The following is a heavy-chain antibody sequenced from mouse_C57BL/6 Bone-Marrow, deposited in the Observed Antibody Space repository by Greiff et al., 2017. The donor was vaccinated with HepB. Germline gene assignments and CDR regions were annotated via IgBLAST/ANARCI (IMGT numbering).Heavy chain of an antibody. CDR1: GFSLTSYA. V-gene: IGHV2-9-1*01. Sequence: VKLMESGPGLVAPSQRLSITCTVSGFSLTSYAISWVRQPPGKGLEWLGVIWTGGGTNYNSALKSRLSISKDNSKSQVFLKMNSLQTDDTARYYCARNRDSSGPAWFAYWGQGTLVTVSA. J-gene: IGHJ3*01. D-gene: IGHD3-2*02. CDR2: IWTGGGT. CDR3: ARNRDSSGPAWFAY.